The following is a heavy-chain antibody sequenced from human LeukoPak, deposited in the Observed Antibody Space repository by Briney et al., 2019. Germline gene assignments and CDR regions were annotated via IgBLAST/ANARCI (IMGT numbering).Heavy chain of an antibody. Sequence: ASVKVSCKASGYTFTGYYMHWVRQAPEQGLEWMGWINPNSGGTNYAQKFQGWVTMTRDTSISTAYMELSRLRSDDTAVYYCARSEPFGELPGPRFDPWGQGTLVTVSS. J-gene: IGHJ5*02. CDR1: GYTFTGYY. CDR3: ARSEPFGELPGPRFDP. CDR2: INPNSGGT. D-gene: IGHD3-10*01. V-gene: IGHV1-2*04.